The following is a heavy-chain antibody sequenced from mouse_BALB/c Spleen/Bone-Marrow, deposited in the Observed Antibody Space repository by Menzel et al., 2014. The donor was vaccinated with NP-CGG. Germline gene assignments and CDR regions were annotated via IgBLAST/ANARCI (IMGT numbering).Heavy chain of an antibody. CDR2: INPSNGRT. J-gene: IGHJ4*01. CDR3: AREDILYAMDY. Sequence: QVQLQQSGAELVKPGASVKLSCKASGYTFTSYWMHWVKQRPGQGLEWIGEINPSNGRTNYNEKFKSKATLTVDKSSSTAYMQLSSLTSEDSAVYYCAREDILYAMDYWGQGTSVPVAS. V-gene: IGHV1S81*02. CDR1: GYTFTSYW.